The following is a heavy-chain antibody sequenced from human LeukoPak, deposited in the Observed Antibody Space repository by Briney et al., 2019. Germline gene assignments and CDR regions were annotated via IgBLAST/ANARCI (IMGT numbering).Heavy chain of an antibody. CDR1: GYTFTSYG. V-gene: IGHV1-18*01. Sequence: ASVKVSCKASGYTFTSYGISWVRQAPGQGLEWMGLISAYNGNTNYAQKLQGRVTMTTDTSTSTAYMELRSLRSDDTAVYYCARDWVRALCSGGSCQYYYYYYGMDVWGQGTTVTVSS. J-gene: IGHJ6*02. D-gene: IGHD2-15*01. CDR2: ISAYNGNT. CDR3: ARDWVRALCSGGSCQYYYYYYGMDV.